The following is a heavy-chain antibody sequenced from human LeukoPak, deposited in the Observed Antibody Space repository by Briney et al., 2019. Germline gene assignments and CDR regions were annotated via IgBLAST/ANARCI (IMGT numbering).Heavy chain of an antibody. J-gene: IGHJ6*02. CDR1: RFTFSNHY. D-gene: IGHD5-12*01. CDR2: IKPDGSET. CDR3: ARATKGANSGGLSYYQYGMDV. Sequence: PGGSLRLSCVASRFTFSNHYMSWVRQAPGKGLEWVATIKPDGSETFYVDPVKGRFTVPRDNAQNSLYLQMNSLRAEDTAVYYCARATKGANSGGLSYYQYGMDVWGQGTTVTVSS. V-gene: IGHV3-7*01.